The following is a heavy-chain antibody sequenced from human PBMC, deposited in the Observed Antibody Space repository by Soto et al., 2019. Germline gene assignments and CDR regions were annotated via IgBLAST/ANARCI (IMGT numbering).Heavy chain of an antibody. CDR2: ISGSGDST. D-gene: IGHD6-13*01. J-gene: IGHJ4*02. V-gene: IGHV3-23*01. Sequence: EVQLLESGGALVQPGGSLRLYCAASGFTFSSYAMSWVRQAPGKGLEWVSSISGSGDSTYNADSVKGRFAISRDNSKNTLYLQLNSLTADDTAVYYCAKGGLYTSSWYDGYWGQGTLVTVSS. CDR3: AKGGLYTSSWYDGY. CDR1: GFTFSSYA.